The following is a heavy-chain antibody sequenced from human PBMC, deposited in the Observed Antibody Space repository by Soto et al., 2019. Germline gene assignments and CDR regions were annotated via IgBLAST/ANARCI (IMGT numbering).Heavy chain of an antibody. CDR3: ARENGEWFGDLLPHGWRDS. CDR1: GGSIRDHY. Sequence: GKLRLTSTVPGGSIRDHYWGWSLQPPGKGLDWIGYIFYTGYTTYNPSLKSRATISLDTSRNQFSLRLSSVTAADTAVYYCARENGEWFGDLLPHGWRDSWS. CDR2: IFYTGYT. V-gene: IGHV4-59*11. D-gene: IGHD3-10*01. J-gene: IGHJ5*01.